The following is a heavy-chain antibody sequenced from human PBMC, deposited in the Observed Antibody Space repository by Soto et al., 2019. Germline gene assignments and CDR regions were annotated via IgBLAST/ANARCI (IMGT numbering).Heavy chain of an antibody. CDR3: TTDDPINKN. Sequence: PGGSLRLSCAASGFTFSNAWMSWVRQAPGKGLEWVGGIKSKTDGGTTDYAGPVKGRFTSSRDDSKNTLFLQMNSLKTEDTAVYYCTTDDPINKNWGQGTLVTVSS. V-gene: IGHV3-15*01. CDR2: IKSKTDGGTT. J-gene: IGHJ4*02. CDR1: GFTFSNAW.